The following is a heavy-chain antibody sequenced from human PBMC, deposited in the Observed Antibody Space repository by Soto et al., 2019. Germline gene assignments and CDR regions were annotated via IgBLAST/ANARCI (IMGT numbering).Heavy chain of an antibody. Sequence: SETLSLTCTVSGGSISSYYWSWIRQPPGKGLEWIGYIYYSGSTNYNPSLKSRITISVDTSKNQFSLKLSSVTAADSAVYYCARGAYSGRIGSFDYWGQGTLVTVSS. J-gene: IGHJ4*02. V-gene: IGHV4-59*08. D-gene: IGHD1-26*01. CDR3: ARGAYSGRIGSFDY. CDR2: IYYSGST. CDR1: GGSISSYY.